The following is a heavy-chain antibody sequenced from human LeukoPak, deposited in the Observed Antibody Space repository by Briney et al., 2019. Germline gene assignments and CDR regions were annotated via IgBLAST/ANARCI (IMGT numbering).Heavy chain of an antibody. CDR1: GFTFSSYA. Sequence: GGSLRLSCAASGFTFSSYAMRWVRQAQGKGLEWVSAISGSGDNTYYEDSVKGRFTISRDNSKNTLYLQMNSLRAEDTAVYYCAKVPTYYYDSRGEYYFDYWGQGTLVTVSS. CDR3: AKVPTYYYDSRGEYYFDY. V-gene: IGHV3-23*01. D-gene: IGHD3-22*01. J-gene: IGHJ4*02. CDR2: ISGSGDNT.